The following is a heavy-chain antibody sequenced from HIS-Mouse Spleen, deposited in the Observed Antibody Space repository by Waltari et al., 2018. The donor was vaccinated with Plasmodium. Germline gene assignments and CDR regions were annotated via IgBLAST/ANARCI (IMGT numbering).Heavy chain of an antibody. Sequence: QVQLQESGPGLVKPSETLSLTCTVSGYSISSGYYWGWIRQPPGKGLEWIGSIYHSGSTYYNPSLKSRVTISVDTSKNQFSLKLSSVTAADTAVYYCARSLGIASSYWYFDLWAVAPWSLSPQ. CDR1: GYSISSGYY. CDR2: IYHSGST. V-gene: IGHV4-38-2*02. D-gene: IGHD2-15*01. J-gene: IGHJ2*01. CDR3: ARSLGIASSYWYFDL.